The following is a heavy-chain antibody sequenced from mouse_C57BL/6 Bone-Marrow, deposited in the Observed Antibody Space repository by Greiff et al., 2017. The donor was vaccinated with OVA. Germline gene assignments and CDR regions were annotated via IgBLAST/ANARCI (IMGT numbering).Heavy chain of an antibody. CDR3: AGRDY. CDR1: GYTFTSYG. V-gene: IGHV1-81*01. Sequence: VQLQQSGAELARPGASVKLSCKASGYTFTSYGISWVKQRTGQGLEWIGEIYPRSGNTSYNEKFQGKATLTADKSSSTAYMELRSLTAEDSAGCFCAGRDYWGQGTALTVSS. J-gene: IGHJ2*01. CDR2: IYPRSGNT.